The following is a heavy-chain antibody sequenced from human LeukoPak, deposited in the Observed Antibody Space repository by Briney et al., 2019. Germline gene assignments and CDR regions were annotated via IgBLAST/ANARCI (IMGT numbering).Heavy chain of an antibody. CDR1: GGSISSYY. J-gene: IGHJ4*02. CDR3: ARGVLRFLEWHFDY. D-gene: IGHD3-3*01. CDR2: IYYSGST. V-gene: IGHV4-59*01. Sequence: PSETLSLTCIVSGGSISSYYWSWIRQPPGKGQEWIGYIYYSGSTNYNPSLKSRVTISVDTSKNQFSLKVSSVTAADTAVYYCARGVLRFLEWHFDYWGQGTLVTVS.